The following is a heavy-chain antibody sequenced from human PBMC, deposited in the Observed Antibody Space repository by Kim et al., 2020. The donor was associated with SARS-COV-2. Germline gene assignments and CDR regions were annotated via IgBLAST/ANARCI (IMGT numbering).Heavy chain of an antibody. Sequence: SETLSLTCAVSGAPIHSYYWTWIRQSPGKGLEWIGHIYYTGVTRYTPSLKSRVTMSMDRPKNQSSLILTGVTAADTAIYYCARDRGDFGECYLVYWGQGILAIVSS. CDR1: GAPIHSYY. D-gene: IGHD3-10*01. CDR2: IYYTGVT. V-gene: IGHV4-59*13. CDR3: ARDRGDFGECYLVY. J-gene: IGHJ4*02.